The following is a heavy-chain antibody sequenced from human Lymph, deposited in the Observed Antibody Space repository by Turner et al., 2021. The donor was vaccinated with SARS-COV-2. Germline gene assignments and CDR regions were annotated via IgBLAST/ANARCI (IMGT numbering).Heavy chain of an antibody. CDR2: ISSSGVST. V-gene: IGHV3-23*01. D-gene: IGHD1-1*01. J-gene: IGHJ4*02. Sequence: VQLLESGGGLVQPGGSLRFSCPASGLTCSSYAMGWVRQGPGKGLEWVSTISSSGVSTYYADSVKGRFTISRDNSKNTLYLQMNSLRAEDTAIYYCAKDPNWYVLSAVDYWGQGTLVTVSS. CDR3: AKDPNWYVLSAVDY. CDR1: GLTCSSYA.